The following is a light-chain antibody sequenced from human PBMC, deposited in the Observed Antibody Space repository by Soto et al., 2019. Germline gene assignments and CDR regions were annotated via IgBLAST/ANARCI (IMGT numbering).Light chain of an antibody. Sequence: EIVFTQSPATLSLSPGERATLSCRASQSVGTYLAWYQQKPGQAPRLLIYDASYRAPGIPARSSGSWSGTDFTFTISSLEPEDFAVYYCQQRRNLITFGQGTRLEIK. CDR1: QSVGTY. J-gene: IGKJ5*01. V-gene: IGKV3-11*01. CDR3: QQRRNLIT. CDR2: DAS.